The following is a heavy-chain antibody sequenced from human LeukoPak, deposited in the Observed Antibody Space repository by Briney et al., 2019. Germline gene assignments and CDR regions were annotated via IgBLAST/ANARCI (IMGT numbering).Heavy chain of an antibody. V-gene: IGHV1-18*04. D-gene: IGHD2-15*01. Sequence: GASVKVSCKASGYTFTSYGMSWVRQAPGQGLEWMGWINPYSGNTNYAQKLQGRVTMTTDTSTSTAYMELRSLRSDDTAVYYCARERRVVVAATTPGYFDYWGQGTLVTVSS. CDR1: GYTFTSYG. CDR3: ARERRVVVAATTPGYFDY. CDR2: INPYSGNT. J-gene: IGHJ4*02.